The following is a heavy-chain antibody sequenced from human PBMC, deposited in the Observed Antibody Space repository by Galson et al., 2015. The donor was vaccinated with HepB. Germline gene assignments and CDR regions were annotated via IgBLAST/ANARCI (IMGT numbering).Heavy chain of an antibody. CDR1: GFTVSRNY. J-gene: IGHJ4*02. Sequence: SLRLSCAASGFTVSRNYMSWVRQAPGKGLEWVSVIYSVGGTYYADSVKGRFTISRDNVNNTIYLQMNNLGDEDTAVYYWARDRGTTNEPDYWGQGALVTVSS. V-gene: IGHV3-53*01. CDR2: IYSVGGT. D-gene: IGHD2/OR15-2a*01. CDR3: ARDRGTTNEPDY.